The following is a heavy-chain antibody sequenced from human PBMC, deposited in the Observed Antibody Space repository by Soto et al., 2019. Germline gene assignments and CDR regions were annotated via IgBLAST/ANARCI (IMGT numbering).Heavy chain of an antibody. J-gene: IGHJ4*02. CDR1: GYTFTSYG. V-gene: IGHV1-18*01. CDR3: ARSARWAYDSSGYYQSPVDY. CDR2: ISAYNGNT. D-gene: IGHD3-22*01. Sequence: QVQLVQSGAEVKKPGASVKVSCKASGYTFTSYGISWVRQAPGQGLEWMGWISAYNGNTNYAQKLQGRVTMTTDTSTSTAYMELRSLRSDDTAVYYCARSARWAYDSSGYYQSPVDYWGQGTLVTVSS.